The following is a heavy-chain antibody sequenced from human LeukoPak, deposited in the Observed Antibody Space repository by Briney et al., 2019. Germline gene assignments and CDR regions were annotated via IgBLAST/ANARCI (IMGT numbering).Heavy chain of an antibody. J-gene: IGHJ5*02. CDR1: GFTFDDYA. V-gene: IGHV3-9*01. CDR2: ISWNSGSI. Sequence: GGSLRLSCAASGFTFDDYAMHWVRHAPGKGLEWVSGISWNSGSIGYADSVKGRFTISRDNAKNSLFLQMNSLRAEDTAVYYCVRQMIRFWFDPWGQGTQVTVSS. D-gene: IGHD3-16*01. CDR3: VRQMIRFWFDP.